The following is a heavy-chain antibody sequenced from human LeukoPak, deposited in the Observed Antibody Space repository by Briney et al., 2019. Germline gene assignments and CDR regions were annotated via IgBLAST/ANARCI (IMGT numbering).Heavy chain of an antibody. CDR3: ARGGEDYYCYYMDV. CDR2: INHSGST. Sequence: SETLSLTCAVYGGSFSGYYWSWIRQPPGKGLEWIGEINHSGSTNYNPSLKSRVTISVDTSKNQFSLKLSSVTAADTAVYYCARGGEDYYCYYMDVWGKGTTVTVSS. CDR1: GGSFSGYY. V-gene: IGHV4-34*01. J-gene: IGHJ6*03. D-gene: IGHD3-10*01.